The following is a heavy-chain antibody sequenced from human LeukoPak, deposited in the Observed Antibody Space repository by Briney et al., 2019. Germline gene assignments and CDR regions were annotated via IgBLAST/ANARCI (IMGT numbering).Heavy chain of an antibody. V-gene: IGHV4-4*07. CDR1: GGSFSGYY. CDR2: IYTSGST. Sequence: SETLSLTCAVYGGSFSGYYWSWIRQPPGKGLEWIGRIYTSGSTNYNPSLKSRVTMSVDTSKNQFSLKLSSVTAADTAVYYCARDSSIGYSYGSRDDYFDYWGQGTLVTVSS. D-gene: IGHD5-18*01. J-gene: IGHJ4*02. CDR3: ARDSSIGYSYGSRDDYFDY.